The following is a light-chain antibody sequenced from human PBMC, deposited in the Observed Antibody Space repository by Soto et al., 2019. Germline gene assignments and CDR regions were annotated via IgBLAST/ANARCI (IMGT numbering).Light chain of an antibody. J-gene: IGKJ1*01. CDR1: QDIRTE. CDR3: LQDFKSPRT. Sequence: AIQMTQSPSSLSASVGDRVTITCRASQDIRTELGWYQQKPGKAPRLLIYGTFSLQSGVPSRFSGSGSDTDFTLTISSLQPDDLATYYCLQDFKSPRTFGQGTKVEVK. CDR2: GTF. V-gene: IGKV1-6*01.